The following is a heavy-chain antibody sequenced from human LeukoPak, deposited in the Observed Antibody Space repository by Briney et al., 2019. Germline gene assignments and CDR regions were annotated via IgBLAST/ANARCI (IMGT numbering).Heavy chain of an antibody. CDR2: INPSNEAT. Sequence: GASVKVSCKASGYTFTSYYLHWVRQAPGQGLEWMGIINPSNEATSYAQKFQGRVIMTRDTSTSTVYMDLSSLRSDDTAVYFCAVELGYNHLIGRRYYFDYWGQGTLVTVSS. CDR1: GYTFTSYY. D-gene: IGHD1-7*01. CDR3: AVELGYNHLIGRRYYFDY. J-gene: IGHJ4*02. V-gene: IGHV1-46*01.